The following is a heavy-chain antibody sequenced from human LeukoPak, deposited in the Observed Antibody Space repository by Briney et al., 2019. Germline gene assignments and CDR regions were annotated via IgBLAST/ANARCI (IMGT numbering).Heavy chain of an antibody. D-gene: IGHD3-10*01. V-gene: IGHV6-1*01. J-gene: IGHJ3*02. CDR3: ARDSAQGLDVFDI. CDR2: TLYRSKRLN. CDR1: GDSVSSNSAT. Sequence: SQTLSLTCAISGDSVSSNSATWNWIRQSPSRGLEWLGRTLYRSKRLNDYAPSVKSRIIVNAETSKDQFSLQLKSVTPEDTAVYFCARDSAQGLDVFDIWGQGTMVTVSS.